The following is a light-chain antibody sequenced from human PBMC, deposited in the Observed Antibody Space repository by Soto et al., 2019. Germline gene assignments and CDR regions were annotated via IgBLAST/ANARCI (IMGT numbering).Light chain of an antibody. CDR1: QSVSSSY. CDR2: GAS. J-gene: IGKJ1*01. Sequence: EIVLTQSPGTLSLSPGERATLSCRASQSVSSSYLAWYQQKPGQAPRLLIYGASSRATGIPDRFSGSGSGTDVTLTISRLEPEDFAVYYCQQYGSPLTFGQGTKVEIK. CDR3: QQYGSPLT. V-gene: IGKV3-20*01.